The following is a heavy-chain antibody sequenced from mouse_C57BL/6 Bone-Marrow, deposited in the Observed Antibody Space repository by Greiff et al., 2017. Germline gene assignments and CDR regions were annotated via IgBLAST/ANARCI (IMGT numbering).Heavy chain of an antibody. J-gene: IGHJ2*01. CDR1: GYTFTSYG. V-gene: IGHV1-81*01. CDR3: ARRNPNWVDFDY. Sequence: QVQLQQSGAELARPGASVKLSCKASGYTFTSYGISWVKQRTGQGLEWIGEIYPRSGNTYYNEKFKGKATLTADKSSSTAYMELRSLTSEDSAVYFCARRNPNWVDFDYWGQGTTLTVSS. CDR2: IYPRSGNT. D-gene: IGHD4-1*01.